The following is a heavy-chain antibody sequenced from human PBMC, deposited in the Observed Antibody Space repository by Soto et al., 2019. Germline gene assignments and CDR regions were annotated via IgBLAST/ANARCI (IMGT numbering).Heavy chain of an antibody. J-gene: IGHJ5*02. Sequence: QLLQPGGGLVQPGGSLTLSCAASGFTFGTTDMSWVRQAPGEGLERVSTIDGSGGITYYADSVKGRFTTSRDNSRNTVYLPMNSLRGDDTALYYCVKNSGWFNTWGQGALVTVSS. CDR1: GFTFGTTD. CDR2: IDGSGGIT. D-gene: IGHD3-10*01. V-gene: IGHV3-23*01. CDR3: VKNSGWFNT.